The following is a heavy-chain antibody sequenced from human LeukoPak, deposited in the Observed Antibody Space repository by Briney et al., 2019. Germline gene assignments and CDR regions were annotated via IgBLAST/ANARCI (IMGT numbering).Heavy chain of an antibody. CDR2: IYYSGST. J-gene: IGHJ5*02. CDR3: AREGYCSSTSCYLGYDWFDP. V-gene: IGHV4-30-4*01. Sequence: SQTLSLTCTVSGGSISSGDYYWSWIRQPPGKGLECIGYIYYSGSTYYNPSLMSRVTISVDKSKNQFSLKLSSVTAADTAVYYCAREGYCSSTSCYLGYDWFDPWGQGTLVTVSS. CDR1: GGSISSGDYY. D-gene: IGHD2-2*01.